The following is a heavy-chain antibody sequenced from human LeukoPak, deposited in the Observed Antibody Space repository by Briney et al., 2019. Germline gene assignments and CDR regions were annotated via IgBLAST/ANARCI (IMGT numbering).Heavy chain of an antibody. CDR2: ISGSGGST. CDR3: AKESVVVITSYYFDY. J-gene: IGHJ4*02. CDR1: GFTFSSYG. Sequence: PGGSLRLSCAASGFTFSSYGMSWVRQAPGKGLEWVSAISGSGGSTYYADSVKGRFTISRDNSKNTLYLQMNSLRAEDTAVYYCAKESVVVITSYYFDYWGQGTLVTVSS. V-gene: IGHV3-23*01. D-gene: IGHD3-22*01.